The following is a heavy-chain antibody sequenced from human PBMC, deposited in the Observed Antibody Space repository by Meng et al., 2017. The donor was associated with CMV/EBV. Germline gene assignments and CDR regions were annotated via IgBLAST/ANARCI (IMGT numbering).Heavy chain of an antibody. J-gene: IGHJ5*02. D-gene: IGHD3-3*01. CDR3: ARIPGVYDFWSGPQGGWFDP. Sequence: ASVKVSCKASGYTFTSYGISWVRQAPGQGLEWMGWISAYNGNTNYAQKLQGRVAMTTDTSTSTAYMELRSLRSEDTAVYYCARIPGVYDFWSGPQGGWFDPWGQGTLVTVSS. V-gene: IGHV1-18*01. CDR2: ISAYNGNT. CDR1: GYTFTSYG.